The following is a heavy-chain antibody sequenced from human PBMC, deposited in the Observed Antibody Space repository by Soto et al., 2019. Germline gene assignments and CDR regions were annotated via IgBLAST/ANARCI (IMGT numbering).Heavy chain of an antibody. CDR3: PRGTYGNGGSCFILGWFAP. CDR2: ISYDGSNK. V-gene: IGHV3-30-3*01. J-gene: IGHJ5*02. Sequence: GGSLRLSCAASGFTFSNYAMHWVRQVPGKGLEWVAVISYDGSNKYYADSVKGRFTISRDNSKNMLYLKMNSLRAEDTAVYYCPRGTYGNGGSCFILGWFAPWGQGTLVTVSS. CDR1: GFTFSNYA. D-gene: IGHD2-15*01.